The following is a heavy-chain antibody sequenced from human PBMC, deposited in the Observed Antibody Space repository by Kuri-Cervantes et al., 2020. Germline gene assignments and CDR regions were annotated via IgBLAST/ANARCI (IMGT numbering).Heavy chain of an antibody. CDR3: AKDRSGSYIGGMDV. J-gene: IGHJ6*02. V-gene: IGHV3-23*01. Sequence: GGSLRLSCAASGFTFSSYEMNWVRQTPGKGLEWLSYISGTGSTIYYADSVKGRFTISRDNSKNTLYLQMNSLRAEDTAVYYCAKDRSGSYIGGMDVWGQGTTVTVSS. CDR2: ISGTGSTI. CDR1: GFTFSSYE. D-gene: IGHD3-10*01.